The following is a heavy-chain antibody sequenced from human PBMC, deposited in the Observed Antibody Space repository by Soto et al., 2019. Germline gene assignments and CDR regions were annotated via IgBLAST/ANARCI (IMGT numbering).Heavy chain of an antibody. CDR2: ISGSGGST. Sequence: GGSLRLSCAASGFTFSSYAMSWVRQAPGKGLEWVSAISGSGGSTYYADSVKGRFTISRDNSKNTLYLQMNSLRAEDTAVYYCAKDLDIVVVPALFDYWGQGTLVTVSS. V-gene: IGHV3-23*01. J-gene: IGHJ4*02. D-gene: IGHD2-2*03. CDR3: AKDLDIVVVPALFDY. CDR1: GFTFSSYA.